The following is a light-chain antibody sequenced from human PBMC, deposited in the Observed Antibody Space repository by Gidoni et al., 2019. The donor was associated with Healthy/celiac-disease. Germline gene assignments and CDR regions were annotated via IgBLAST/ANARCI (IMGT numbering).Light chain of an antibody. CDR3: QQSYRTPWT. J-gene: IGKJ1*01. V-gene: IGKV1-39*01. CDR2: AAS. Sequence: DIQMTQSPSSLSASVGDRVTITCRASQSISSYLNWYQQKPGKAPNLLIYAASSLQSGVPSRFSGSGSGKDFTLTISSLQPEDFATYYCQQSYRTPWTFGQGTKVEIK. CDR1: QSISSY.